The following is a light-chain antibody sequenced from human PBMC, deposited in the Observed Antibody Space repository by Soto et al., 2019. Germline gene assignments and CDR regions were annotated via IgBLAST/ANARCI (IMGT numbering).Light chain of an antibody. V-gene: IGLV2-14*01. CDR1: SSDVGGYNY. CDR2: DVS. Sequence: QSALTQPASVSGSPGQSITISCTGTSSDVGGYNYVSWYQQHPGNAPKLMIYDVSNRPSGVSNRFSGSKSGNTASLTISGLQAEDEADYYCSSYTSSIHRVFGGGTKLTVL. J-gene: IGLJ3*02. CDR3: SSYTSSIHRV.